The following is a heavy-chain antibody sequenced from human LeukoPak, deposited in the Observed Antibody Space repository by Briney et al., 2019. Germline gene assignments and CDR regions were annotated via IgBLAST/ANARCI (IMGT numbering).Heavy chain of an antibody. CDR3: ARDLQLVRCPFDY. V-gene: IGHV3-33*01. Sequence: GGSLRLSCAASGFTFSSYGMHWVRQAPGKGLEWVAVIWYDGSNKYYADSVKGRFTISRDNSKNTLYLQMNSLRAEDTAVYYCARDLQLVRCPFDYWGQGTLVTVSS. J-gene: IGHJ4*02. CDR2: IWYDGSNK. CDR1: GFTFSSYG. D-gene: IGHD6-6*01.